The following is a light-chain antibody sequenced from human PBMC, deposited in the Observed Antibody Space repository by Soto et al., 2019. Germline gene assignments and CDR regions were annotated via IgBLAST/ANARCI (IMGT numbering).Light chain of an antibody. J-gene: IGKJ1*01. CDR1: QSISSY. Sequence: DIQMTQSPSSLSASVGDRVTITCRASQSISSYLNWYQQKPGKAPKLLIYAASSLQSGVPSRFSSSGSGTDFALSITSLQPEDFATYYCQQGYSTPRTFGQGTKVETK. V-gene: IGKV1-39*01. CDR3: QQGYSTPRT. CDR2: AAS.